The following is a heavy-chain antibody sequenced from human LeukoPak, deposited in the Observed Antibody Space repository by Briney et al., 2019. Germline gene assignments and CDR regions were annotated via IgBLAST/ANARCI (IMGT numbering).Heavy chain of an antibody. CDR1: GGSISSGDYY. D-gene: IGHD3-22*01. CDR2: IYYSGST. V-gene: IGHV4-30-4*08. Sequence: SETLSLTCTVSGGSISSGDYYWSWIRQPPGKGLEWIGYIYYSGSTYYNPSLKSRVTISVDTSKNQFSLKLSSVTAADTAVYYCARGMYYDSSGYYYAYFDYWGQGTLVTVSS. CDR3: ARGMYYDSSGYYYAYFDY. J-gene: IGHJ4*02.